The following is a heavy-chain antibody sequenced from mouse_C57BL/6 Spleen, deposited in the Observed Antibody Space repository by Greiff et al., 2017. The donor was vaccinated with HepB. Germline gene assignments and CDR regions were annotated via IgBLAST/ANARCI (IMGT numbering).Heavy chain of an antibody. CDR1: GYTFTDYY. J-gene: IGHJ1*03. D-gene: IGHD1-1*01. CDR3: AYYGSSYGYFDV. Sequence: LVEPGASVKISCKASGYTFTDYYMNWVKQSHGKSLEWIGDINPNNGGTSYNQKFKGKATLTVDKSSSTAYMELRSLTSEDSAVYYCAYYGSSYGYFDVWGTGTTVTVSS. CDR2: INPNNGGT. V-gene: IGHV1-26*01.